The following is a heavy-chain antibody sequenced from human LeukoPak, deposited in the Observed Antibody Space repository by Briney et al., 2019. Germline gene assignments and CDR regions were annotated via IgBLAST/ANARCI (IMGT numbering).Heavy chain of an antibody. J-gene: IGHJ6*03. CDR1: GYTFTSYD. V-gene: IGHV1-8*01. D-gene: IGHD3-9*01. CDR3: ARSRGRRYYDILTGYPPLACAGCFMDV. CDR2: MNPNSGNT. Sequence: ASVKVSCKASGYTFTSYDINWVRQATGQGLEWMGWMNPNSGNTGYAQKFQGSVTMTRNTSISTAYMELSSLRSEDTAVYYCARSRGRRYYDILTGYPPLACAGCFMDVWGKGTTVTISS.